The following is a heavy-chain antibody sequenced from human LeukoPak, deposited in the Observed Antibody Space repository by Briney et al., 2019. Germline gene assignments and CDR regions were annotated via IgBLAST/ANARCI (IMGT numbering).Heavy chain of an antibody. CDR3: AKYDSWSGYSFDY. J-gene: IGHJ4*02. CDR2: IKQDGSEK. V-gene: IGHV3-7*01. D-gene: IGHD3-3*01. CDR1: GFTFSTYW. Sequence: GGSLRLSCAVSGFTFSTYWMTWVRQAPGKGPEWVANIKQDGSEKYFVDSLKGRFTISRDNAKNSLYLEMNSLRAEDTALYYCAKYDSWSGYSFDYWGQGTLVTVSS.